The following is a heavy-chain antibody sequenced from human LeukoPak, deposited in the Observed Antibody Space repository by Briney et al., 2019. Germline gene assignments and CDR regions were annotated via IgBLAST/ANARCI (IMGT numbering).Heavy chain of an antibody. CDR2: ISNSGDAT. CDR1: GFTFSIHW. Sequence: GGSLRLSCVASGFTFSIHWMSWVRQAPGQGLEWVSTISNSGDATFYADAVKGRFTISRDNSKNTLYLQMYSLRAEDTAIYYCAKAPPYTKYFDYWGQGTLLTVSS. D-gene: IGHD1-1*01. V-gene: IGHV3-23*01. J-gene: IGHJ4*02. CDR3: AKAPPYTKYFDY.